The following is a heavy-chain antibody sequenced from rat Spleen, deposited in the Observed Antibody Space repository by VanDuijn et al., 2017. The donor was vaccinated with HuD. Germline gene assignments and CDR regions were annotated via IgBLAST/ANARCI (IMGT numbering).Heavy chain of an antibody. V-gene: IGHV5-29*01. J-gene: IGHJ3*01. D-gene: IGHD3-1*01. CDR3: ARQRGPSWFAY. CDR1: GFTFSDYG. Sequence: EVQLVESGGGLVQPGRSLKLSCAASGFTFSDYGMAWVRQAPTKGLEWVATISYGDSSGHSITYYRDSVKGRFTISRDNAKSTLYLQMNSLRSEDTATYYCARQRGPSWFAYWGQGTLVTVSS. CDR2: ISYGDSSGHSIT.